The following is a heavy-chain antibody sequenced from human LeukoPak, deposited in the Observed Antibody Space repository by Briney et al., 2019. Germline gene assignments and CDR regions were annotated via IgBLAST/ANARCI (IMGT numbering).Heavy chain of an antibody. Sequence: GGSLRLSCAASGFTFSSYSMNWVRQAPGKGLEWVSSISSSSSYIYYADSVKGRFTISRDNAKNSLYLQMNSLRAEDTAVYYCARDGDIAVKKGTDRFDPWGQGTLVTVSS. CDR2: ISSSSSYI. CDR1: GFTFSSYS. V-gene: IGHV3-21*01. CDR3: ARDGDIAVKKGTDRFDP. D-gene: IGHD6-19*01. J-gene: IGHJ5*02.